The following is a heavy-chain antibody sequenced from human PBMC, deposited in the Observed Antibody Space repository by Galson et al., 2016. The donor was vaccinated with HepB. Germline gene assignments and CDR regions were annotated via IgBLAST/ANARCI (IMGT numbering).Heavy chain of an antibody. CDR3: ARGGGNVVVVSAFYGMDV. CDR1: GGTFSTFA. D-gene: IGHD2-2*01. V-gene: IGHV1-69*13. CDR2: IIPRFGVV. Sequence: SVKVSCKASGGTFSTFAVSWVRQAPGQGLEWMGGIIPRFGVVDYAQKIQDRLTISADESTSIVFMELTSLTSDDTAVDYCARGGGNVVVVSAFYGMDVWGQGTTVIVSS. J-gene: IGHJ6*02.